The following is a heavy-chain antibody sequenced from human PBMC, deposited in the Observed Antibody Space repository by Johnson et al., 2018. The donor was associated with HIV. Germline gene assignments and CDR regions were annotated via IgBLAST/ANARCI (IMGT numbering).Heavy chain of an antibody. CDR2: ISYDGSNK. D-gene: IGHD3-3*01. J-gene: IGHJ3*02. CDR3: ARGGVTIFGVVISDAFDI. CDR1: GFTFSSYA. Sequence: QMQLVESGGGVVQPGRSLRLSCAASGFTFSSYAMHWVRQAPGKGLEWVAVISYDGSNKYYADSVKGRFTISRDNSKNTLYLQMNSLRAEDTAVYYCARGGVTIFGVVISDAFDIWGQGTMVTVSS. V-gene: IGHV3-30-3*01.